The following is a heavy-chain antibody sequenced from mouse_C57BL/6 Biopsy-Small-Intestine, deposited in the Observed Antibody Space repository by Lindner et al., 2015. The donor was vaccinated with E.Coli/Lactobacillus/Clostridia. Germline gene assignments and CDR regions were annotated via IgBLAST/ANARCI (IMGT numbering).Heavy chain of an antibody. V-gene: IGHV3-5*01. Sequence: VQLQESGPGLVKPSQTVFLTCTVTGISITTGNYRWSWIRQFPGNKLEWIGYIYYSGTITYNPSLTSRTTITRDTPKNQFFLEMNSLTAEDTATYYCALDYGNYYAMDYWGQGTSVTVSS. CDR2: IYYSGTI. CDR1: GISITTGNYR. D-gene: IGHD2-1*01. CDR3: ALDYGNYYAMDY. J-gene: IGHJ4*01.